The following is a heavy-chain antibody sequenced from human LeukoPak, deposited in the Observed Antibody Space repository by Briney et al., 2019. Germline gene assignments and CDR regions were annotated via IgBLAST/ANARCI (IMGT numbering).Heavy chain of an antibody. CDR2: ISSTRDI. CDR3: ARDDKWAFDY. V-gene: IGHV3-69-1*02. D-gene: IGHD1-26*01. J-gene: IGHJ4*02. Sequence: GGSLRLSCVASGFTFDKYALSWFRHTPGKGLEWLSYISSTRDIYYADSVKGRFTISRNNAKKSLYLQMNSLRAEDTAVYFCARDDKWAFDYWGQGTLVTVSS. CDR1: GFTFDKYA.